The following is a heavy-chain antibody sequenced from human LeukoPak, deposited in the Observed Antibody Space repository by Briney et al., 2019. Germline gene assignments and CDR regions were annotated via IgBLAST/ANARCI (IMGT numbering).Heavy chain of an antibody. CDR3: ACYGDYSYYYYYYGMDV. Sequence: AGGSLRLSCAASGFTFSDYYMSWIRQAPGKGLEWVSYISSSGSTIYYADSVKGRFTISRDNAKNSLYLQMNSLRAEDTAVYYCACYGDYSYYYYYYGMDVWGQETTVTVSS. J-gene: IGHJ6*02. CDR2: ISSSGSTI. D-gene: IGHD4-17*01. CDR1: GFTFSDYY. V-gene: IGHV3-11*01.